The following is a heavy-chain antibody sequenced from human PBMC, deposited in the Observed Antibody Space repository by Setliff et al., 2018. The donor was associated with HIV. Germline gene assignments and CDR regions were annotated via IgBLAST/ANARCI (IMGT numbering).Heavy chain of an antibody. V-gene: IGHV4-38-2*02. D-gene: IGHD3-9*01. J-gene: IGHJ4*02. CDR2: VYHTGST. Sequence: SETLSLTCGVSGYSMSSGYYWGWIRQPPGKGLEWTGNVYHTGSTYYNPSLKSRVTISVDTSKNLFSLKLTSVTAADTAVYYCARDQPQDYDSLTGYYTGRYFDYWGRGTLVTVSS. CDR3: ARDQPQDYDSLTGYYTGRYFDY. CDR1: GYSMSSGYY.